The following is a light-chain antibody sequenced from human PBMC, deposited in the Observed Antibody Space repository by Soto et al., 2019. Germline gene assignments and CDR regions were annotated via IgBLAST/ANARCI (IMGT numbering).Light chain of an antibody. CDR1: GSDIGTSYD. J-gene: IGLJ1*01. CDR3: QSHHSSLSGDV. V-gene: IGLV1-40*01. CDR2: GNN. Sequence: QSVLTQPPSVSGAPGQRVTISCTWTGSDIGTSYDVHWYQQSPGRVPKLLIYGNNNRAAGVSDRFSGSKSGTSASLAISGLRPAAVAGYYCQSHHSSLSGDVFGTGTKVTVL.